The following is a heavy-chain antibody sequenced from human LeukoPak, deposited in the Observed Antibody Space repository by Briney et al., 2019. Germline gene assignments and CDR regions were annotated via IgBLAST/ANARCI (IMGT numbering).Heavy chain of an antibody. V-gene: IGHV3-23*01. D-gene: IGHD4-17*01. CDR3: AKDASDYGDYVWWFDP. Sequence: GGSLRLSCTASGFTFSNYWMSWVRQAPGKGLEWVSAISGRGGSTYYADSVKGRFTISRDNSRNTLYLQMNSLGAEDTAVYYCAKDASDYGDYVWWFDPWGQGTLVTVSS. CDR1: GFTFSNYW. J-gene: IGHJ5*02. CDR2: ISGRGGST.